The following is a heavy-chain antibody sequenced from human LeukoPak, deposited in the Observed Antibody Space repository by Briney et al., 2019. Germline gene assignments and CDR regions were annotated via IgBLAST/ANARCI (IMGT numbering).Heavy chain of an antibody. CDR1: GFSLSSHW. V-gene: IGHV3-7*01. J-gene: IGHJ5*02. CDR2: IRQDGGQK. Sequence: PGGSLRLSCAASGFSLSSHWMTWVRQAPGKGLEWVANIRQDGGQKYYVDSVRGRFTISRDNAKNSLYLQMNSLSAEDTAVYYCARVGVVVVPAAIRSGWFDPWAREPWSPSPQ. CDR3: ARVGVVVVPAAIRSGWFDP. D-gene: IGHD2-2*01.